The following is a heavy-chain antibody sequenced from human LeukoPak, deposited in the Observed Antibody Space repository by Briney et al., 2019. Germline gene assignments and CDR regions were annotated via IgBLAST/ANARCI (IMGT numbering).Heavy chain of an antibody. J-gene: IGHJ4*02. Sequence: ASVKVSCKASGYTFTSYDINWVRQATGQGLEWMGWMNPNSGNTGYAQKFQGRVTMTRNTSISTAYMELSSLRSEDTAVYYCARGSMDWGLQWPNVYWGQGALVTVSS. CDR1: GYTFTSYD. CDR2: MNPNSGNT. V-gene: IGHV1-8*01. CDR3: ARGSMDWGLQWPNVY. D-gene: IGHD3/OR15-3a*01.